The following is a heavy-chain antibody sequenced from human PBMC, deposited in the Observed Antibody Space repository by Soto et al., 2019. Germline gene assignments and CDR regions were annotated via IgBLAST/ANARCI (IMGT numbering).Heavy chain of an antibody. CDR1: GGTLSNYG. CDR2: IIPVFGTA. V-gene: IGHV1-69*12. Sequence: QVQLVQSGAEVKKPGSSVRVSCKASGGTLSNYGISWVRQSPGQGLAWMGGIIPVFGTANYAQKFQVRVTITADESKSTVYMDVTSLRSEDTAVYYCSRGDATKIVVTTYYAMDVWGQGTTVSVSS. D-gene: IGHD4-17*01. CDR3: SRGDATKIVVTTYYAMDV. J-gene: IGHJ6*02.